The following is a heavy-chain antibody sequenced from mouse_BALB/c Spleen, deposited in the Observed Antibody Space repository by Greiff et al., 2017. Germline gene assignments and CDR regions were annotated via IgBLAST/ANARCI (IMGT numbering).Heavy chain of an antibody. V-gene: IGHV1S41*01. D-gene: IGHD1-1*01. Sequence: DLVKPGASVKLSCKASGYTFTSYWINWIKQRPGQGLEWIGRIAPGSGSTYYNEMFKGKATLTVDTSSSTAYMQLSSLTSEDSAIYYCAYYYGSHYFDYWGQGTTLTVSS. CDR1: GYTFTSYW. CDR2: IAPGSGST. J-gene: IGHJ2*01. CDR3: AYYYGSHYFDY.